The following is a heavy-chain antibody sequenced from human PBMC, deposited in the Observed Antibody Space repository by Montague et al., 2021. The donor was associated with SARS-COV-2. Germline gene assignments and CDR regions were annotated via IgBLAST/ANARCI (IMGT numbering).Heavy chain of an antibody. V-gene: IGHV4-34*01. CDR1: GGSFSGYY. CDR2: INQSGRT. D-gene: IGHD3-10*01. CDR3: ARRGSSVWVVTVSAELDY. Sequence: SETLSLTCAVYGGSFSGYYWSWIRQPPEKGPEWIGEINQSGRTNNNPSLKSRVIISVDTSKNQFSLKLSSVTAADTAVYYCARRGSSVWVVTVSAELDYWGQGILVIVSS. J-gene: IGHJ4*02.